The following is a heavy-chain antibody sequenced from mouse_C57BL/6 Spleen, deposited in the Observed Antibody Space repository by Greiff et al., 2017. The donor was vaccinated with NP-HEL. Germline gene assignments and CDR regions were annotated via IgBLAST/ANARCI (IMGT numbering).Heavy chain of an antibody. CDR2: INPNNGGT. D-gene: IGHD2-4*01. V-gene: IGHV1-18*01. Sequence: VQLQQSGPELVKPGASVKIPCKASGYTFTDYNMDWVKQSHGKSLEWIGDINPNNGGTIYNQKFKGKATLTVDKSSSTAYMELRSLTSEDTAVYYCARLYYDYDRAMDYWGQGTSVTVSS. J-gene: IGHJ4*01. CDR3: ARLYYDYDRAMDY. CDR1: GYTFTDYN.